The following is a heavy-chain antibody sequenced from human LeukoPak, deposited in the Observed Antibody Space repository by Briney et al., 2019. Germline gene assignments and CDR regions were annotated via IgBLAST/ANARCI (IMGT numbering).Heavy chain of an antibody. Sequence: AGGSLRLSCGASGFTFSSYAMSWVRQAPGKGLEWVSAISGSGGSTYYADSVKGRFTISRDNSKNTLYLQMNSLRAEDTAVYYCAKDSDTMIVVVIATFDYWGQGTLVTVSS. J-gene: IGHJ4*02. CDR2: ISGSGGST. V-gene: IGHV3-23*01. D-gene: IGHD3-22*01. CDR1: GFTFSSYA. CDR3: AKDSDTMIVVVIATFDY.